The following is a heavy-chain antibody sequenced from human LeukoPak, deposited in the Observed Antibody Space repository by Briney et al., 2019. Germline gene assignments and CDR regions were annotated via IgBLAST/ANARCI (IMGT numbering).Heavy chain of an antibody. D-gene: IGHD3-3*01. CDR1: GFTFSSYA. J-gene: IGHJ4*02. V-gene: IGHV3-23*01. Sequence: GGSLRLSCAASGFTFSSYAMTWVRQAPGKGLEWVSGITRGGGTYYAESVKGRFTISRDNSKNTLYLQMSSLRAEDTAVYYCVRGITTPDCWGQGTLVTVSS. CDR3: VRGITTPDC. CDR2: ITRGGGT.